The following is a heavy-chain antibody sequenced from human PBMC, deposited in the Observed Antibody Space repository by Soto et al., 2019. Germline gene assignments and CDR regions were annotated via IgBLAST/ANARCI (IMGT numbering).Heavy chain of an antibody. CDR3: AKEEDIVVVVAATASGY. Sequence: GGSLRLSCAASGFTFSSYGMHWVRQAPGKGLEWVAVISYDGSNKYYADSVKGRFTISRDNSKNTLYLQMNSLRAEDTAVYYCAKEEDIVVVVAATASGYWGQETLISISS. CDR2: ISYDGSNK. D-gene: IGHD2-15*01. J-gene: IGHJ4*02. CDR1: GFTFSSYG. V-gene: IGHV3-30*18.